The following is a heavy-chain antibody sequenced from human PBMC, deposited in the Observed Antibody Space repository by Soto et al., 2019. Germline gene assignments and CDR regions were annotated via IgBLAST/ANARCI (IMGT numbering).Heavy chain of an antibody. CDR1: GFIFRSYG. CDR3: AKGGVAAARGYFDH. V-gene: IGHV3-23*01. D-gene: IGHD6-13*01. Sequence: GVLRLSCAASGFIFRSYGLSWVRQAPGKGLEWVSDISGSGSVTNYADSVKGRFTISRDNSNNTLSLQMDSLRAEDTAVYYCAKGGVAAARGYFDHWGQGTRVTVSS. CDR2: ISGSGSVT. J-gene: IGHJ4*02.